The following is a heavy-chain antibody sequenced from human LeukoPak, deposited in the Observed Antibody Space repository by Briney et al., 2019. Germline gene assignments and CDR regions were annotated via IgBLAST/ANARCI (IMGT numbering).Heavy chain of an antibody. Sequence: ASVKVSCKASGYTFTGYYMHWVRQAPGQGREWMGWINPNIVGTNYAQTVQCRVTMTRYTSISTAYMELSRLRSDDTAVYYCASTSAAALGNYYYYSMDVWGQGTTVTVSS. CDR3: ASTSAAALGNYYYYSMDV. CDR2: INPNIVGT. CDR1: GYTFTGYY. D-gene: IGHD6-13*01. V-gene: IGHV1-2*02. J-gene: IGHJ6*03.